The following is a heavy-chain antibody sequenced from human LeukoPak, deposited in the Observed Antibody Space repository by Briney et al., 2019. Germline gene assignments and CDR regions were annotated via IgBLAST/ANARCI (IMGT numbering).Heavy chain of an antibody. V-gene: IGHV1-8*01. CDR3: ARVKALAGTVPYGRWFDP. J-gene: IGHJ5*02. CDR1: GYTFTSYD. D-gene: IGHD6-19*01. CDR2: LSPNSGNT. Sequence: ASVTVSCKASGYTFTSYDINWVRQATGQGLEWMGWLSPNSGNTGYAQKFQGRVTMTRNTSISTAYMELSSLRSEDTAVYYCARVKALAGTVPYGRWFDPWGQGTLVTVSS.